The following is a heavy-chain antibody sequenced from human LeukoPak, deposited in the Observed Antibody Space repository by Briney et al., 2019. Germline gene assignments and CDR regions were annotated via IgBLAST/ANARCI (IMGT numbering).Heavy chain of an antibody. CDR1: GYTFTSYA. CDR3: ARGEYYYDSSGYEFDY. Sequence: ASVKVSCKASGYTFTSYAMHWVRQAPGQRLEWMGWINAGNGNTKYSQEFKGRVTITRDTSASTAYMELSSLRSEDMAVYYCARGEYYYDSSGYEFDYWGQGTLVTVSS. J-gene: IGHJ4*02. CDR2: INAGNGNT. V-gene: IGHV1-3*03. D-gene: IGHD3-22*01.